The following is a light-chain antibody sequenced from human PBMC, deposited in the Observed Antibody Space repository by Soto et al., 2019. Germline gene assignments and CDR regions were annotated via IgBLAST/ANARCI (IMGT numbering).Light chain of an antibody. CDR2: DAS. CDR1: QSVTNTY. V-gene: IGKV3-20*01. J-gene: IGKJ3*01. CDR3: QQYGRSPGLFT. Sequence: DIVLTQSPGTLSLSPGERATLSCRASQSVTNTYLAWDQQKPGQAPRLLIYDASGRATGIADRFRGSGSGTDFTLIISRLEPEDFAVYYCQQYGRSPGLFTFGPGTKVDIK.